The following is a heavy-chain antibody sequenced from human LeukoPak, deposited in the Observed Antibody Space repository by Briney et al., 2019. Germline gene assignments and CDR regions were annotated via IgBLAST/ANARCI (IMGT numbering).Heavy chain of an antibody. CDR1: PYSSTSFS. V-gene: IGHV5-51*01. J-gene: IGHJ4*02. CDR3: ARQRIFYQSDY. D-gene: IGHD2-8*01. CDR2: IFPSDSDT. Sequence: GESVKIDCPASPYSSTSFSIGWVRQMPGEGLEWMGIIFPSDSDTRSSPSFQGQVTISADKSITTAYLQWSSLKASDTAMYYCARQRIFYQSDYWGQGTLVTVSS.